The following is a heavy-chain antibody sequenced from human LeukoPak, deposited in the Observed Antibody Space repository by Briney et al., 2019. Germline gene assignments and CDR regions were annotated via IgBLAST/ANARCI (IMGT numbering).Heavy chain of an antibody. CDR1: GGTFSSYA. J-gene: IGHJ5*02. CDR2: IIAIFGTA. V-gene: IGHV1-69*05. D-gene: IGHD1-26*01. CDR3: ARSALRGALLASRDWFDP. Sequence: SVKVSCKASGGTFSSYAISWVRQAPGQGLEWMGRIIAIFGTANYAQKFQGRVTITTDESSSAAYMELSSLRSEDTAVYDCARSALRGALLASRDWFDPWGQGTLVTVSS.